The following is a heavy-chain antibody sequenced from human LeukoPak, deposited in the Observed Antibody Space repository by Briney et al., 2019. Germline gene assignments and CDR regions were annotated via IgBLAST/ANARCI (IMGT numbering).Heavy chain of an antibody. D-gene: IGHD4-17*01. J-gene: IGHJ4*02. V-gene: IGHV3-21*01. CDR3: ARPFNYGDYENDY. Sequence: GGSLRLSCAASGFTFSSYSMNWVRQAPGKGLEWGSSISSSSSYIYYAESVKGRFTISRDNAKNSLYLQMNSLRAEDTAVYYCARPFNYGDYENDYWGQGTLVTVSS. CDR1: GFTFSSYS. CDR2: ISSSSSYI.